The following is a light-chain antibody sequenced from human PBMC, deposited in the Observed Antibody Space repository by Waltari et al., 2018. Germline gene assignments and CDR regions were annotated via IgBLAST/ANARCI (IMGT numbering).Light chain of an antibody. J-gene: IGKJ4*01. Sequence: DIQMTQSPSSLSASIGDRVTITCRASQSISSYLNWYQQKPGKVPKVLIYASSSLRSGVPSRFSGSRSGTDFTLTISSLQPEDFATYYCQQSYSTPLTFGGRTKVEIK. CDR2: ASS. V-gene: IGKV1-39*01. CDR1: QSISSY. CDR3: QQSYSTPLT.